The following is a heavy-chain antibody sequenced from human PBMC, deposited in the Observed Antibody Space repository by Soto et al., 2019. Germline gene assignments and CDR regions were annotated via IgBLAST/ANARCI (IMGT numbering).Heavy chain of an antibody. D-gene: IGHD3-10*01. V-gene: IGHV3-30*18. CDR1: GFTFSTYG. Sequence: GGSLRLSCAASGFTFSTYGMQWVRQAPGKGLEWVAVISYDGYLKYYVDAVKGRFTVARDNSKNTLFLEMNSLRVEDTAVYFCAKDFKVSGSHYGTLNYYYGMDVWGQGTTVTVS. J-gene: IGHJ6*02. CDR3: AKDFKVSGSHYGTLNYYYGMDV. CDR2: ISYDGYLK.